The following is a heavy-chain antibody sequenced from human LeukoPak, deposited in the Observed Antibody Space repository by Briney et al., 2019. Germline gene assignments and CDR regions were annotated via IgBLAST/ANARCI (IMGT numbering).Heavy chain of an antibody. V-gene: IGHV4-31*03. CDR3: ARDTCTNGVCMFDP. CDR2: IYYSGST. J-gene: IGHJ5*02. Sequence: SQTLSLTCTVSGGSISSGGYYWSWIRQHPGKGLEWIGYIYYSGSTYYNPSLKSRVTISVDTSKNQFSLKLSSVTAADTAVYYCARDTCTNGVCMFDPWGQGTLVTVSS. CDR1: GGSISSGGYY. D-gene: IGHD2-8*01.